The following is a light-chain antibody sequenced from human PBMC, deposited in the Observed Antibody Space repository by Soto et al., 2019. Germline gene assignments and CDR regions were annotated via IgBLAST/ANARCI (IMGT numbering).Light chain of an antibody. V-gene: IGKV3-11*01. J-gene: IGKJ2*01. CDR2: DAS. CDR1: QSVSSY. Sequence: EVVLTQSPATLSLSPGERATLSCRASQSVSSYLAWYQQKPGQAPRLLIYDASNRAPGIPARFNGSGSGTDFTLTISSLEPEDFAVYHCQQRSNWRYTFGQGTKLEI. CDR3: QQRSNWRYT.